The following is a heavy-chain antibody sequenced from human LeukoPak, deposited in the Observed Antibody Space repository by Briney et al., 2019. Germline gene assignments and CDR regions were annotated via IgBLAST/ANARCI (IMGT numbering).Heavy chain of an antibody. Sequence: GGSLRLSCAASGFTFSSYAMSWVRQAPGKGLEWVSAISGSGGSTYYADSVKGRFTISRDNSKNTLYLQMNSLRAEDTAVYYCVKEGQRYRLSPVGGWGQGTPVTVSS. CDR3: VKEGQRYRLSPVGG. J-gene: IGHJ4*02. CDR1: GFTFSSYA. V-gene: IGHV3-23*01. CDR2: ISGSGGST. D-gene: IGHD3-16*01.